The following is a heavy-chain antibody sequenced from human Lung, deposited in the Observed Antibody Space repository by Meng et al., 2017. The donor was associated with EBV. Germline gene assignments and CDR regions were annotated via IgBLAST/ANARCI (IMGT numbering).Heavy chain of an antibody. V-gene: IGHV1-3*01. J-gene: IGHJ4*02. CDR3: ARDVVVPAALTVRIDY. Sequence: QGQLGRAGAGLKKPGASVKVSCKSSGYTFTSYAINWVRQAPGQRLEWMGWINGGNGKTKYSQKFQGRVTITRDTSASTAYMELSSLRSEDTAVYYCARDVVVPAALTVRIDYWGQGTLVTVSS. D-gene: IGHD2-2*01. CDR1: GYTFTSYA. CDR2: INGGNGKT.